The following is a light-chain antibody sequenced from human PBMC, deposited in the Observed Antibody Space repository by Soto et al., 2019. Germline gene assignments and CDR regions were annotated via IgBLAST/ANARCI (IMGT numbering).Light chain of an antibody. V-gene: IGKV1-39*01. Sequence: DIQMTQSPSSLSASVRDTVTITCRASQSISGSLNWYQQKRGKAPKLLIYGASTLQSRVPPSVSGSGSPTDYTLTISSLQPQDFASYYCHQSYRTPTFGQGTRLEIK. CDR2: GAS. J-gene: IGKJ5*01. CDR3: HQSYRTPT. CDR1: QSISGS.